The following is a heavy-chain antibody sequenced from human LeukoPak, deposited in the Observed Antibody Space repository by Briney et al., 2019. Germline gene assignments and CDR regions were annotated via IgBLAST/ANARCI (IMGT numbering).Heavy chain of an antibody. D-gene: IGHD2-21*02. CDR1: GYTFTDYH. CDR2: INTNNGAT. J-gene: IGHJ4*02. V-gene: IGHV1-2*02. Sequence: ASVKVSCRASGYTFTDYHLYWVRQAPGQGLEWMGWINTNNGATHYAQKFQGRVTLTRDTSISTVYMDLSRLTSDDTAVYYCARVLIPTLVTSNFDYWGQGTLVTVSS. CDR3: ARVLIPTLVTSNFDY.